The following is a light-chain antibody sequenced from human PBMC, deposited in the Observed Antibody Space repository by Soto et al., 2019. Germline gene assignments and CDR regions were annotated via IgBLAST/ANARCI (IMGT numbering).Light chain of an antibody. CDR2: GAS. J-gene: IGKJ1*01. CDR3: QQYGSSPWT. CDR1: QSVSSSF. Sequence: EIVLTQSPGTLSLSPGERATLSCRASQSVSSSFLAWYQQKPGQAPRLLIYGASSRATGIPDRFSGSGSGTDFKLTISGLEPEDFAVYYCQQYGSSPWTFGQGTKVEIK. V-gene: IGKV3-20*01.